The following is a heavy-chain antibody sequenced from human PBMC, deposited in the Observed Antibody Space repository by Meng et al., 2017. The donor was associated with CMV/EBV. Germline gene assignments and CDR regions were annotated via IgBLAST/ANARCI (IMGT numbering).Heavy chain of an antibody. CDR1: GYSFTSYW. D-gene: IGHD6-13*01. J-gene: IGHJ6*02. V-gene: IGHV5-51*01. Sequence: GESLKISCKGSGYSFTSYWIGWVRQMPGKGLEWMGIIYPGDSGTRYSPSFQGQVTISADKSISTAYLQWSSLKASDTAMYYCARPIAAAGNDYYGMDVWGQGTTVTVSS. CDR3: ARPIAAAGNDYYGMDV. CDR2: IYPGDSGT.